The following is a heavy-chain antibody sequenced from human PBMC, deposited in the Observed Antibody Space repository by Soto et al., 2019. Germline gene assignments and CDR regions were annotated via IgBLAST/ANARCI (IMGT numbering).Heavy chain of an antibody. CDR3: AGHEQFYYYYYGRDV. Sequence: GESLKISCKGSGYSFTTYWIGWVRQMPGKGLEWMGIINPGDSDTRYSPSFQGQVTISADRSISTAYLQWSSLKASDTAMYYWAGHEQFYYYYYGRDVWGQGTTGTVAS. V-gene: IGHV5-51*01. CDR2: INPGDSDT. J-gene: IGHJ6*02. CDR1: GYSFTTYW.